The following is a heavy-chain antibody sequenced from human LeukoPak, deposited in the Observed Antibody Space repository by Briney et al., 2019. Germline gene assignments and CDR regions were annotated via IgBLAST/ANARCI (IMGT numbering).Heavy chain of an antibody. CDR3: ATDFYDST. J-gene: IGHJ5*02. Sequence: GGSLRLSCATSGFTFSNAWMNWVRQAPGKGLEWVGRIRSNSDGGTIDYAAPVKGRFTLSRDDSKTTLYLQMNSLRTEDTAVYYCATDFYDSTWGQGTLVTVSS. CDR2: IRSNSDGGTI. CDR1: GFTFSNAW. V-gene: IGHV3-15*07. D-gene: IGHD3-22*01.